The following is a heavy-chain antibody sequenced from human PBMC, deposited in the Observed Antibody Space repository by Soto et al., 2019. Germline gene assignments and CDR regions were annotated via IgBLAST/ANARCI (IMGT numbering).Heavy chain of an antibody. J-gene: IGHJ6*03. D-gene: IGHD3-9*01. Sequence: QVHLEQWGAGLLNPSETLSHTCAVYGGSLSGYYWSWVRQCPGKGLEWIGEINHSGTTNYNPSLKTRVTISADTSKHQFSLRLSSVTAADSAVYYCASYHYLDLWTGSRHYMDVWGRGTTVTVSS. CDR1: GGSLSGYY. CDR2: INHSGTT. CDR3: ASYHYLDLWTGSRHYMDV. V-gene: IGHV4-34*01.